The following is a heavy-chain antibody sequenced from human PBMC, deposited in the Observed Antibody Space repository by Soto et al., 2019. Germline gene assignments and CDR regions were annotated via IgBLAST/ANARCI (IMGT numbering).Heavy chain of an antibody. Sequence: PSETLSLTCTVSGGSISSSIYYWVWIRQPPGKGLEWIGSIYYSGSTYYNPSLKSRVTISVDTSKNQFSLKLSSVTAADTAVYYCASRTGTTFDYWGQGTLVTVSS. CDR2: IYYSGST. CDR3: ASRTGTTFDY. J-gene: IGHJ4*02. CDR1: GGSISSSIYY. D-gene: IGHD1-7*01. V-gene: IGHV4-39*01.